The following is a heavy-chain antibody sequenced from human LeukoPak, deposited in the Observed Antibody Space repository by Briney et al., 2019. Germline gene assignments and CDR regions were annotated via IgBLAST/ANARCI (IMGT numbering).Heavy chain of an antibody. V-gene: IGHV3-7*01. Sequence: PGGSLRLSCVVSGFTFSRYWMSWVRQAPGKGLEWVANINQDGSEKYYVDSVKGRFTISRDNSANTLYLQMSSLRVEDTAVYYCAREWGRIAVAGGPGYWGQGARVTVSS. J-gene: IGHJ4*02. CDR3: AREWGRIAVAGGPGY. CDR1: GFTFSRYW. D-gene: IGHD6-19*01. CDR2: INQDGSEK.